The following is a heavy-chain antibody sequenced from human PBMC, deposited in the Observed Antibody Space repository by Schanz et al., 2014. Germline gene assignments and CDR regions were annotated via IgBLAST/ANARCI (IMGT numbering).Heavy chain of an antibody. CDR1: GFTFGDYA. CDR3: ARAGYDADNWFDP. CDR2: INTGVNT. D-gene: IGHD2-2*01. J-gene: IGHJ5*02. Sequence: EVQLLESGGGLVQPGGSLRLSCAASGFTFGDYAMTWVRQAPGKGLEWVSAINTGVNTYYADSVRGRFTMSRDNSKNTLYLQMNSLRPEDTAVYYCARAGYDADNWFDPWGQGTLVTVSS. V-gene: IGHV3-23*01.